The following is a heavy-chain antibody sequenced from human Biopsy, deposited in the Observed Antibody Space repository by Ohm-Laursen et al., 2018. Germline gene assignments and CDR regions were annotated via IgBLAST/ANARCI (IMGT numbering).Heavy chain of an antibody. Sequence: ASVKVSCKASGYSFTSYGMNWVRQAPGQGLEWVGWISPYFGNTNSTQKLRARVTLSTETSTDTAYMELRSLRYDDTAIYYCVREGLDCAGGTCYSGPLDLWGQGTLITVSS. CDR3: VREGLDCAGGTCYSGPLDL. D-gene: IGHD2-15*01. V-gene: IGHV1-18*01. CDR2: ISPYFGNT. J-gene: IGHJ4*03. CDR1: GYSFTSYG.